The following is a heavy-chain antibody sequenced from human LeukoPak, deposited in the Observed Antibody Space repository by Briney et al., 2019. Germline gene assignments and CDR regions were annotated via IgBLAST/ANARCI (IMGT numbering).Heavy chain of an antibody. V-gene: IGHV3-21*01. Sequence: PGGSLRRSCAASGFTFSSYSMNWVRRAPGKGLEWVSSISSSSSYIYYADSVKGRFTISRDNAKNSLCLQMNSLRAEDTAVYYCARDLVWPPQQSDYWGQGTLVTVSS. CDR3: ARDLVWPPQQSDY. CDR1: GFTFSSYS. J-gene: IGHJ4*02. CDR2: ISSSSSYI. D-gene: IGHD1-1*01.